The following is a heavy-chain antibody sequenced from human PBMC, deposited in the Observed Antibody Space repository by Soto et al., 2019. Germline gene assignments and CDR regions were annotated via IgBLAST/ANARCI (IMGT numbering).Heavy chain of an antibody. CDR2: IYYSGST. CDR1: GGSISSSSYY. J-gene: IGHJ4*02. Sequence: PSETLSLTCTVSGGSISSSSYYWGWIRQPPGKGLEWIGSIYYSGSTYYNPSLKSRVTISVDTSKNQFSLKLSSVTAADTAVYYCASLQLEIIAVAGTFDYWGQGTLVTVSS. D-gene: IGHD6-19*01. CDR3: ASLQLEIIAVAGTFDY. V-gene: IGHV4-39*01.